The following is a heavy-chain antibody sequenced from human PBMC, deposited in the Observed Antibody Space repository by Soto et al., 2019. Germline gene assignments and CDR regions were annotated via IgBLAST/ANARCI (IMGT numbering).Heavy chain of an antibody. D-gene: IGHD1-26*01. CDR2: IYYSGST. CDR3: ARDKGSDYYGMDI. V-gene: IGHV4-59*01. Sequence: SETLSRTCTVSGGSISSYYWSWIRQPPGKGLEWIGYIYYSGSTNYNPSLKSRVTISVDTSKNQFSLKLSSVTAADTAVYYCARDKGSDYYGMDIWDQETKVAV. J-gene: IGHJ6*02. CDR1: GGSISSYY.